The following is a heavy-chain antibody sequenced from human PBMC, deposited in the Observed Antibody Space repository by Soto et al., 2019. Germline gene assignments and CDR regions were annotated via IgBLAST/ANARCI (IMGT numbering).Heavy chain of an antibody. D-gene: IGHD2-2*01. J-gene: IGHJ4*02. V-gene: IGHV3-11*01. CDR3: ERETSAKKSSNYFEH. CDR1: GFTFSDYY. CDR2: ITYGGAVT. Sequence: QVQLVESGGGLVNPGGSLRLSCAASGFTFSDYYMSWIRQAPGKGLEWIAYITYGGAVTYYADSVKGRFTISRDNAKKSLYLQMSSLRVEDTAVYYCERETSAKKSSNYFEHWGQGTLVTVSS.